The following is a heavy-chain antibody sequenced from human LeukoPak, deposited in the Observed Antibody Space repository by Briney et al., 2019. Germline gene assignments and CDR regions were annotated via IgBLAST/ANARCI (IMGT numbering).Heavy chain of an antibody. CDR1: GFTFGDYA. CDR3: TRSDIVVVVAVTYYYYYMDV. Sequence: PGGSLRLSCTASGFTFGDYAMSWVRQAPGKGLEWVGFIRSKAYGGTTEYAASVKGRFTISRDDSKSIAYLQMNSLKTEDTAVYYCTRSDIVVVVAVTYYYYYMDVWGKGTTVIISS. J-gene: IGHJ6*03. CDR2: IRSKAYGGTT. V-gene: IGHV3-49*04. D-gene: IGHD2-15*01.